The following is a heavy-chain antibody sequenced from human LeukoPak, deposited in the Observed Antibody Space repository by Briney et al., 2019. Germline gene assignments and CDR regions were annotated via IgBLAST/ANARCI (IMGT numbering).Heavy chain of an antibody. J-gene: IGHJ4*02. V-gene: IGHV4-59*02. CDR2: IYYSGST. CDR3: ARESSGSYPTWDY. D-gene: IGHD1-26*01. Sequence: PRGSLRLSCAASGFTVSSNYMSWIRQPPGKGLEWIGYIYYSGSTNYNPSLKSRVTISVDTSKNQFSLKLSSVTAADTAVYYCARESSGSYPTWDYWGQGTLVTVSS. CDR1: GFTVSSNY.